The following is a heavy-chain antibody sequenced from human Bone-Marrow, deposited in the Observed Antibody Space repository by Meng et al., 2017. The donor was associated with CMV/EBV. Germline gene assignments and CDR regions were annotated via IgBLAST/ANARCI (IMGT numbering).Heavy chain of an antibody. V-gene: IGHV4-59*01. D-gene: IGHD1-1*01. CDR2: IYYSGST. Sequence: SETLSLTCTVSGGSISSYYWSWIRQPPGKGLEWIGYIYYSGSTNYNPSLKSRVTISVDTSKNQFSLKLSSVTAADTAVYYCARMYNWNDVGYYGMDVWGQGTTVTVYS. J-gene: IGHJ6*01. CDR3: ARMYNWNDVGYYGMDV. CDR1: GGSISSYY.